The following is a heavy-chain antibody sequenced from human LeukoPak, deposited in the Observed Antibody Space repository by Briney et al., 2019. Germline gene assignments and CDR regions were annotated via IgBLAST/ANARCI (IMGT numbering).Heavy chain of an antibody. V-gene: IGHV3-53*01. CDR3: ARAIRYFDWLLSYYFDY. D-gene: IGHD3-9*01. J-gene: IGHJ4*02. CDR1: GFTFSSNY. Sequence: PGGSLRLSCAASGFTFSSNYMSWVRQAPGKGLEWVSVISSGGSTYYADSVKCRFTISRDNSKNTLYLQMNSLSAEDTAVYYCARAIRYFDWLLSYYFDYWGQGTLVTVSA. CDR2: ISSGGST.